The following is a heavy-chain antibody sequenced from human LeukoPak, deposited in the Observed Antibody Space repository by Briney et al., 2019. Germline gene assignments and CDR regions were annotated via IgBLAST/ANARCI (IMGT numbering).Heavy chain of an antibody. CDR3: ARQTYDFWSGYYPYYFDY. D-gene: IGHD3-3*01. V-gene: IGHV4-34*01. J-gene: IGHJ4*02. CDR1: GGSFSGYY. CDR2: INHSGST. Sequence: SETLSLTCAVYGGSFSGYYWSWIRQPPGKGLEWIGEINHSGSTNYNPSLKSRVTISVDTSKSQFSLKLSSVTAADTAVYYCARQTYDFWSGYYPYYFDYWGQGTLVTVSS.